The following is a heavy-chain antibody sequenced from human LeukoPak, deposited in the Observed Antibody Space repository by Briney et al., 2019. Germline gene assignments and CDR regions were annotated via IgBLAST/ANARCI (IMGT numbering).Heavy chain of an antibody. J-gene: IGHJ5*01. D-gene: IGHD2-15*01. Sequence: SETLSLTCTVSGGSISSSNWWSWVRQPPGEGLEWIGEIYYSGRTNYNSSLKSRVTISVDKSKNQFSLKLSSVTAADTAVYYCARDHGYCSGGSCYEFDSWGQGTLVTVSS. CDR2: IYYSGRT. V-gene: IGHV4-4*02. CDR3: ARDHGYCSGGSCYEFDS. CDR1: GGSISSSNW.